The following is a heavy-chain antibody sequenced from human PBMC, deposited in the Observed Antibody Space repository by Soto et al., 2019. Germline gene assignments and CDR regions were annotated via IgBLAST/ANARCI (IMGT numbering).Heavy chain of an antibody. CDR3: AKDSRYYDSSGYSEYYFDY. V-gene: IGHV3-30*18. CDR1: GFTFRSYG. Sequence: QVQLVESGGGVVQPGRSLRLSCAASGFTFRSYGMHWVRQAPGKGLEWVAVISYDGSNKYYADSVKGRFTISRDNSKNTLYLQMNSLRAEDTAVYYCAKDSRYYDSSGYSEYYFDYWGQGTLVTVSS. CDR2: ISYDGSNK. D-gene: IGHD3-22*01. J-gene: IGHJ4*02.